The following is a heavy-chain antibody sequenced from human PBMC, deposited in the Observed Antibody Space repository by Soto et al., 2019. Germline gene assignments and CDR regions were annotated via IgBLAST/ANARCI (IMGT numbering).Heavy chain of an antibody. V-gene: IGHV4-59*08. Sequence: QVQLQESGPGLVKPSETLSLTCTVSGGSISSYYWSWIRQPPGKGLEWIGYIYYSGSTNYNPSLHSRVTISVDTSKTQFSLKLNSMTAADTAVYYCARHNYGSGSTYFDYWGQGTLVTVSS. CDR3: ARHNYGSGSTYFDY. J-gene: IGHJ4*02. CDR1: GGSISSYY. CDR2: IYYSGST. D-gene: IGHD3-10*01.